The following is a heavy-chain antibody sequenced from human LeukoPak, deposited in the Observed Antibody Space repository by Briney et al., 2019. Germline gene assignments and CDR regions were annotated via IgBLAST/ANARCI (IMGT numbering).Heavy chain of an antibody. CDR1: GGTFSSYA. J-gene: IGHJ6*03. CDR2: IIPIFGTA. Sequence: GASVKVSCRASGGTFSSYAISWVRQAPGQGLEWMGGIIPIFGTANYAQKFQGRVTITADESTSTAYMELSSPRSEDTAVYYCASGAAPPLREYYYYMDVWGKGTTVTVSS. V-gene: IGHV1-69*13. D-gene: IGHD2/OR15-2a*01. CDR3: ASGAAPPLREYYYYMDV.